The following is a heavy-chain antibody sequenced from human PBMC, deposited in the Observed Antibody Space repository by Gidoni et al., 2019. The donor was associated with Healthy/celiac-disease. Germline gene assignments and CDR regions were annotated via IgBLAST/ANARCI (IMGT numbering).Heavy chain of an antibody. V-gene: IGHV4-59*01. Sequence: QVQLQESGPGLVKPSETLSLTCTVSGGSISSYYWSWIRQPPGKGLEWIGYIYYSGSTNYNPSLKSRVTISVDTSKNQFSLKLSSVTAADTAVYYCARAPAHSRMVADAFDIWGQGTMVTVSS. D-gene: IGHD3-10*01. J-gene: IGHJ3*02. CDR2: IYYSGST. CDR1: GGSISSYY. CDR3: ARAPAHSRMVADAFDI.